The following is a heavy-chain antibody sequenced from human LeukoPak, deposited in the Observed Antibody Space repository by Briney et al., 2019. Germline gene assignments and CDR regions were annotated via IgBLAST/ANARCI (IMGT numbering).Heavy chain of an antibody. J-gene: IGHJ5*02. CDR1: GFTFSSYS. CDR2: ISSSSSYI. V-gene: IGHV3-21*01. D-gene: IGHD3-3*01. CDR3: ASSPPGVLRFLEWFGP. Sequence: TGGSLRLSCAASGFTFSSYSMNWVRQAPGKGLEWFSSISSSSSYIYYADSVKGRFTISRDNAKNSLYLQMNSLRAEDTAVYYCASSPPGVLRFLEWFGPWGQGTLVTVSS.